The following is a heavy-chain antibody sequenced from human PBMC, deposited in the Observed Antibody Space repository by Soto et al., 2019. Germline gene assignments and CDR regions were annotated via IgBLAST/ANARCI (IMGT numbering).Heavy chain of an antibody. V-gene: IGHV4-4*02. Sequence: SETLSLTCAVSGGSISSSNWWSWVRQPPGKGLEWIGEIYHSGSTNYNPSLKSRVTISVDKSKNQFSLKLSSVTAADTAVYYCARGPVVVITRAFDYWGQGTLVTVSS. J-gene: IGHJ4*02. D-gene: IGHD3-22*01. CDR2: IYHSGST. CDR1: GGSISSSNW. CDR3: ARGPVVVITRAFDY.